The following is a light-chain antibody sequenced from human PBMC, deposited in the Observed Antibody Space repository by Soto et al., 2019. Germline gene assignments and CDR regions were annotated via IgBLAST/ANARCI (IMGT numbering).Light chain of an antibody. J-gene: IGKJ1*01. Sequence: EIVLTQSPATLSLSPGERATLSCRASQSVSSYLAWYQQKPGQAPRLLIYDASNRATGIPARFSGSGSGTDFTLTIGSLEPEDFAVYYCQQRSNWPPNTFGQGTKVEIK. CDR3: QQRSNWPPNT. CDR2: DAS. CDR1: QSVSSY. V-gene: IGKV3-11*01.